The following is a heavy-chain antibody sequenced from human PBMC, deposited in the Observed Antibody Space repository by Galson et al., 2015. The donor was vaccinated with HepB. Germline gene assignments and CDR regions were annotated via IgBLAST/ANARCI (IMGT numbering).Heavy chain of an antibody. V-gene: IGHV6-1*01. CDR3: AVSRTPHSIAAAGTGSYYFDY. CDR1: GDSVSSHSAA. J-gene: IGHJ4*02. D-gene: IGHD6-13*01. Sequence: CAISGDSVSSHSAAWNWIRQSPSRGLEWLGRTYYRSKWYNDYAVSVKSRITINPDTSKNQFSLQLNSVTPEDTAVYYCAVSRTPHSIAAAGTGSYYFDYWGQGTLVTVSS. CDR2: TYYRSKWYN.